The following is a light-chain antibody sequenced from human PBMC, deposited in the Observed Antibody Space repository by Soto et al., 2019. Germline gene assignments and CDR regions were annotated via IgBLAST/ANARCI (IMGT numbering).Light chain of an antibody. CDR3: SSYTSSSTPYV. J-gene: IGLJ1*01. V-gene: IGLV2-14*01. CDR1: SSDVGGYNY. Sequence: QSALTQPASVSGSPGPSNTISCTGTSSDVGGYNYVSWYQQHPGKAPKLMIYEVSNRPSGVSNRFSGSKSGNTASLTIAGLQAEDEADYYCSSYTSSSTPYVFVTGTKVTVL. CDR2: EVS.